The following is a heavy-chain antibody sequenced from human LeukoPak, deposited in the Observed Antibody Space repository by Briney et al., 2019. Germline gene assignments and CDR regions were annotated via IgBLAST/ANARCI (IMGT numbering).Heavy chain of an antibody. D-gene: IGHD6-19*01. CDR2: ISSSSSTI. V-gene: IGHV3-48*01. J-gene: IGHJ5*02. CDR3: AKDLSIAVGNWFDP. Sequence: GGSLRLSCAASGFTFSSYSMNWVRQAPGKGLEWVSYISSSSSTIYYADSVKGRFTISRDNSKNTLYLQMNSLRAEDTAVYYCAKDLSIAVGNWFDPWGQGTLVTVSS. CDR1: GFTFSSYS.